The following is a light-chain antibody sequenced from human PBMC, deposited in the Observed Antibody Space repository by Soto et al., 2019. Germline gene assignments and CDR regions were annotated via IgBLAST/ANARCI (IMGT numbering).Light chain of an antibody. CDR3: QQYTTSPFT. CDR2: AAS. V-gene: IGKV3-20*01. J-gene: IGKJ3*01. Sequence: EIVLTQSPGTLSLSPGERATLYCRASQSVGSNYLAWYQQKPGQAPRVLIYAASSRATGIPDRFSGSGSGADFTLTISRLEPEDFAVHYCQQYTTSPFTFGPGTKVDIK. CDR1: QSVGSNY.